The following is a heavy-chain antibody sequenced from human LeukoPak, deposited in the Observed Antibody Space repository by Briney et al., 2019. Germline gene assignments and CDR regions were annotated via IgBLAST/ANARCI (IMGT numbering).Heavy chain of an antibody. Sequence: GGSLRLSCATSGFPFSIYDMHWVRQAPGKGLEWVAFIRYDGSDKYYADSVKGRFTISRDNSKNTLYLQMDSLRVEDTAVYYCAEGTGYQLQHYFDYWGQGTLVTVSS. CDR3: AEGTGYQLQHYFDY. D-gene: IGHD2-2*01. V-gene: IGHV3-30*02. J-gene: IGHJ4*02. CDR1: GFPFSIYD. CDR2: IRYDGSDK.